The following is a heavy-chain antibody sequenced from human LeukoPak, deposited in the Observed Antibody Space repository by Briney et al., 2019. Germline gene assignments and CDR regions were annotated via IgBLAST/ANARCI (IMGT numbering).Heavy chain of an antibody. V-gene: IGHV1-69*13. J-gene: IGHJ4*02. CDR1: GYTFSSYA. Sequence: GASVKVSCKASGYTFSSYAISWVRQAPGQGLEWMGGIIPIFGTANYAQKFQGRVTITADESTSTAYMELSSLRSEDTAVNYCARGRRYHYFDYWGQGTLVTVSS. CDR3: ARGRRYHYFDY. CDR2: IIPIFGTA. D-gene: IGHD1-14*01.